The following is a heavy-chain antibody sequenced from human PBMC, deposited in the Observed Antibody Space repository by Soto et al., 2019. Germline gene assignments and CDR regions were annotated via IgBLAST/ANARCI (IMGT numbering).Heavy chain of an antibody. CDR3: AREPVAGHFDH. Sequence: QIQLVQSGGEVRTAGASVRVSCKTSGYPFTSYDISWVRQAPGQGLEWMGWINPYNGDTNYTQKFQGRVTMTNDTSTTTVYLELRSLTLDDTAVYFCAREPVAGHFDHWGQGTLVTVSS. D-gene: IGHD6-19*01. CDR2: INPYNGDT. J-gene: IGHJ4*02. CDR1: GYPFTSYD. V-gene: IGHV1-18*04.